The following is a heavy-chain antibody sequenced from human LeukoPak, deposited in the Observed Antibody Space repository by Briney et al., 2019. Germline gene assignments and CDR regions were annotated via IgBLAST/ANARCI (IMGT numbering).Heavy chain of an antibody. CDR1: GGSVSGGNYY. J-gene: IGHJ4*02. V-gene: IGHV4-61*01. Sequence: NSSETLSLTCAVSGGSVSGGNYYWSWIRQPPGKGLEWIGLISSSGVTSYNPSLKSRVTMSLDASKNQFSLRLSSVTAADTAVYYCARSWSAGNYGNFDFWGQGTLVTVSS. CDR2: ISSSGVT. D-gene: IGHD3-9*01. CDR3: ARSWSAGNYGNFDF.